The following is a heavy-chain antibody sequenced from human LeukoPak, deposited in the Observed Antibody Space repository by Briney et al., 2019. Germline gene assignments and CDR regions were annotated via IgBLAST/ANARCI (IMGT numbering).Heavy chain of an antibody. CDR3: ARDRSYGLDFDS. V-gene: IGHV3-23*01. CDR2: ISGSGGST. J-gene: IGHJ4*02. CDR1: GFTFSSYA. Sequence: GGSLRLSCAASGFTFSSYAMSWVRQAPGKGLEWVSAISGSGGSTYYADSVKGRFTISRDNSKNTLYLQMNSLRAEDTAVYYCARDRSYGLDFDSWGQGTLVTVSS. D-gene: IGHD5-18*01.